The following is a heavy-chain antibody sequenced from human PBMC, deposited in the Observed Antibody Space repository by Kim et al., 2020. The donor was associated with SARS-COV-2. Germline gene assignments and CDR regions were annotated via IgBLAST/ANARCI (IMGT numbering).Heavy chain of an antibody. CDR3: ARDLSRREDIVVVVAATRGISVWFDP. CDR2: INPSGGST. Sequence: ASVKVSCKASGYTFTSYYMHWVRQAPGQGLEWMGIINPSGGSTSYAQKFQGRVTMTRDTSTSTVYMELSSLRSEDTAVYYCARDLSRREDIVVVVAATRGISVWFDPWGQGTLVTVSS. V-gene: IGHV1-46*01. J-gene: IGHJ5*02. CDR1: GYTFTSYY. D-gene: IGHD2-15*01.